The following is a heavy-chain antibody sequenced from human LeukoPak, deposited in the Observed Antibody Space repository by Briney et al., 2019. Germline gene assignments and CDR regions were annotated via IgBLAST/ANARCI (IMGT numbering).Heavy chain of an antibody. Sequence: PSETLSLTCAVSGGSFSGYYWSWIRQPPGKGLEWIGEIYHSGSTNYNPSLKSRVTTSVDTSKNQFSLKLSSVTAADTAVYYCARVGGYSGYLNTYNWFDPWGQGTLVTVSS. CDR1: GGSFSGYY. J-gene: IGHJ5*02. CDR2: IYHSGST. CDR3: ARVGGYSGYLNTYNWFDP. D-gene: IGHD5-12*01. V-gene: IGHV4-34*01.